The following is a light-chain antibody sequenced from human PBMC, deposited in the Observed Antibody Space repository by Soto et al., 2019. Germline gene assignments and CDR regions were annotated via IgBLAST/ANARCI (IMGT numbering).Light chain of an antibody. J-gene: IGKJ2*01. CDR3: QQYDTYFRYT. V-gene: IGKV1-17*01. CDR1: QGIRND. Sequence: DIQMTQSPSSLSASVGDRVTVTCRASQGIRNDLGWYQQKPGKAPKRLIYAASSLQSGVPSRFSGSGSGTAFTLTISSLQPEDFANYYCQQYDTYFRYTFGQGTKLDIK. CDR2: AAS.